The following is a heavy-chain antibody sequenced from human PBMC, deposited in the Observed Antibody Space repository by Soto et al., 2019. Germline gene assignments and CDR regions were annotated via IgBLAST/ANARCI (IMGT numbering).Heavy chain of an antibody. Sequence: QLQLQESGPGLVKPSETLSLTCSVSGGSITSSANYWGWIRQPPGKGLEWIGNIYFSGRTQYNPSLQSRVTISLDTPKKQCSLKLTSVTAADTAMYYCARRPTSDWNLFDFWGQGTLVTVSS. CDR2: IYFSGRT. V-gene: IGHV4-39*01. CDR3: ARRPTSDWNLFDF. D-gene: IGHD1-7*01. J-gene: IGHJ4*02. CDR1: GGSITSSANY.